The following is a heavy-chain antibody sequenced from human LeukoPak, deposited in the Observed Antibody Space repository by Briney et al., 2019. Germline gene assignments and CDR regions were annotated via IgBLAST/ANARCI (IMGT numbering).Heavy chain of an antibody. CDR1: GYTFTGYY. CDR3: ARGGYSYGYYYCYYMDV. D-gene: IGHD5-18*01. V-gene: IGHV1-2*02. Sequence: ASVKVSCKASGYTFTGYYMHWVRQAPGQGLEWMGWINPNSGGTNYAQKFQGRVTMTRDTSISTAYMELSRLRSDDTAVYYCARGGYSYGYYYCYYMDVWGKGTTVTVSS. CDR2: INPNSGGT. J-gene: IGHJ6*03.